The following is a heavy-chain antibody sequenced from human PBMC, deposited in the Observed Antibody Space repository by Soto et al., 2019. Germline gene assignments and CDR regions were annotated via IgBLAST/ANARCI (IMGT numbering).Heavy chain of an antibody. J-gene: IGHJ4*02. V-gene: IGHV3-48*01. CDR1: GFTFNSYN. CDR2: ISFSSSTI. Sequence: PGGSLRLSCAASGFTFNSYNMNWFRQAPGKGLEWVSYISFSSSTIYYADSVKGRFTISRDNAKNSLYLQMNSLRAEDTAVYYCAGPLPTITSVRGVIKISDYWGQGTLVTVSS. D-gene: IGHD3-10*01. CDR3: AGPLPTITSVRGVIKISDY.